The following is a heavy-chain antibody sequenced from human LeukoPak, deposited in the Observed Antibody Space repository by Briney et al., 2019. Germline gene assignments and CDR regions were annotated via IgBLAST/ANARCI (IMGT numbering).Heavy chain of an antibody. CDR2: ISDDGSNK. V-gene: IGHV3-30-3*01. Sequence: PGGSLRLSCAASGFTLGSFAMHWVRQAPGKGLEWVAVISDDGSNKYYADSVKGRFTISRDNSKNTLYLQMNSLRAEDTAVYYCARGLVGAAGGYYFDYWGQGTLVTVSS. D-gene: IGHD1-26*01. J-gene: IGHJ4*02. CDR3: ARGLVGAAGGYYFDY. CDR1: GFTLGSFA.